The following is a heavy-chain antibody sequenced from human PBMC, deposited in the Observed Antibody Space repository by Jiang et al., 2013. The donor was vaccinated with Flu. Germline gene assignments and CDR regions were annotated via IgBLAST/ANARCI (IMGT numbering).Heavy chain of an antibody. Sequence: SSNSAAWNWIRQSPSRGLEWLGRTYYRSKWYNDYAVSVKSRITINPDTSKNQFSLQLNSVTPEDTAVYYCARAWDPVNWFDPWGQGTLVTVSS. CDR2: TYYRSKWYN. CDR1: SSNSAA. V-gene: IGHV6-1*01. J-gene: IGHJ5*02. D-gene: IGHD1-26*01. CDR3: ARAWDPVNWFDP.